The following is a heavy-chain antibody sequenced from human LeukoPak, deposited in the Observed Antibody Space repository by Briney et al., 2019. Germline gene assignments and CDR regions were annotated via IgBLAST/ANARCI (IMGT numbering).Heavy chain of an antibody. Sequence: PSETLSLTCAVSGGSISSSNWWSWVRQPPGKGLEWIGEIYHSGSTNYNPSLKSRVTISADTSKNQFSLKPSSVTAADTAVYYCARRSSSWTQNWFDPWGQGTLVTVSS. V-gene: IGHV4-4*02. J-gene: IGHJ5*02. D-gene: IGHD6-13*01. CDR3: ARRSSSWTQNWFDP. CDR2: IYHSGST. CDR1: GGSISSSNW.